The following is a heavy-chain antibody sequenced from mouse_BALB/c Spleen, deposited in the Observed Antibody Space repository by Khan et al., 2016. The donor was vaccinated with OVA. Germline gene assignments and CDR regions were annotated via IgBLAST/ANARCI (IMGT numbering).Heavy chain of an antibody. CDR2: ISYSGVT. CDR3: ARGNYYGYYFDY. V-gene: IGHV3-2*02. J-gene: IGHJ2*01. CDR1: GYSITSGYA. D-gene: IGHD1-1*01. Sequence: VQLKESGPGLVKPSQSLSLTCTVTGYSITSGYAWNWIRQFPGNKLEWMGYISYSGVTSYTPSIKSRISITRDTSKNQFFLKLNSVTTEDTATYYCARGNYYGYYFDYWGQGTTLTVSS.